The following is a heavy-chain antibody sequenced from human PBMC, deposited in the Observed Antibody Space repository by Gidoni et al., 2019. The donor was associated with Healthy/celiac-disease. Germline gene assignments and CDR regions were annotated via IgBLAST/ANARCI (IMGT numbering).Heavy chain of an antibody. CDR3: ARGGYDYVWGSYRSITNFDY. CDR1: GGSFSGSY. Sequence: QVQLQQWGAGLLKPSETLSLTCAVYGGSFSGSYWSWIRQPPGKGLEWIGEINHSGSTNYNPSLKSRVTISVDTSKNQFSLKLSSVTAADTAVYYCARGGYDYVWGSYRSITNFDYWGQGTLVTVSS. V-gene: IGHV4-34*01. J-gene: IGHJ4*02. CDR2: INHSGST. D-gene: IGHD3-16*02.